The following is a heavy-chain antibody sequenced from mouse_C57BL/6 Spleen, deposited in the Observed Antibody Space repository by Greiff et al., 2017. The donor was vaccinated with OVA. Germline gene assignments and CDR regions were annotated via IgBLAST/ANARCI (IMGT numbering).Heavy chain of an antibody. J-gene: IGHJ2*01. CDR1: GYTFTSYG. CDR3: ARFITTVVEGYFDY. CDR2: IYPRSGNT. D-gene: IGHD1-1*01. Sequence: QVQLQQSGAELVKPGASVKLSCKASGYTFTSYGISWVKQRTGQGLEWIGEIYPRSGNTYYNEKFKGKATLTADKSSSTAYMELRSLTSEDSAVYFCARFITTVVEGYFDYWGQGTTLTVAS. V-gene: IGHV1-81*01.